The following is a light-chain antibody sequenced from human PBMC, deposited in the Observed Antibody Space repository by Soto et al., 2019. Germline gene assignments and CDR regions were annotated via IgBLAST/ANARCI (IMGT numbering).Light chain of an antibody. CDR1: TSNVESNT. CDR2: NHN. J-gene: IGLJ3*02. CDR3: ATWDDSLNGPV. Sequence: QSVLTQPPSASGTPGQRVTISCSESTSNVESNTVNWYQQLPGTATKLLIYNHNQRPSGVPDRFSGSKSGTSASLAISGLQSEDEATYYCATWDDSLNGPVFGGGTKLTVL. V-gene: IGLV1-44*01.